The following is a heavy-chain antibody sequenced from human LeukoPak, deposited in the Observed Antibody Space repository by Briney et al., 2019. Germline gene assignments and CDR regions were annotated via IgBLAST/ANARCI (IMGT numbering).Heavy chain of an antibody. Sequence: PGGSLRLSCAASGFTFSGYWMHWVRQAPGKGLVWVSRINSAGSSTSYADAVRGGFTMSRDNAKNPLYLQMNSLRAEDTAVYYCARDLTLSGNYYDSWGQGTLVTVSS. CDR3: ARDLTLSGNYYDS. J-gene: IGHJ4*02. D-gene: IGHD1-26*01. CDR1: GFTFSGYW. V-gene: IGHV3-74*01. CDR2: INSAGSST.